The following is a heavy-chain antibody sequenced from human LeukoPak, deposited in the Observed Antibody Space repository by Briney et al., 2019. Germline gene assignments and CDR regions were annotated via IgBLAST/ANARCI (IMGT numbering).Heavy chain of an antibody. CDR3: AREQYYYDSSGSIDY. D-gene: IGHD3-22*01. V-gene: IGHV1-18*01. J-gene: IGHJ4*02. Sequence: ASVKVSCKASGYTFTNYGISWVRQAPGQGLEWMGWISAYNGNTNYAQKLQGRVTMTTDTSTSTAYMELRSLRSDDTAVYYCAREQYYYDSSGSIDYWGQGTLVTVSS. CDR2: ISAYNGNT. CDR1: GYTFTNYG.